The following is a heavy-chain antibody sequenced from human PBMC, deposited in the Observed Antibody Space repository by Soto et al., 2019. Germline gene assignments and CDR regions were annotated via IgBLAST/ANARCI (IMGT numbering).Heavy chain of an antibody. CDR2: IYPGDSDT. V-gene: IGHV5-51*01. CDR3: ARHKRTGPPSNYYYYYMDV. Sequence: GESLKISCKGSGYSFTSYWIGWVRQMPGKGLEWMGIIYPGDSDTRYSPSFQGQVTISADKSISTAYLQWSSLKASDTAMYYCARHKRTGPPSNYYYYYMDVWGKGTTVTVSS. CDR1: GYSFTSYW. J-gene: IGHJ6*03.